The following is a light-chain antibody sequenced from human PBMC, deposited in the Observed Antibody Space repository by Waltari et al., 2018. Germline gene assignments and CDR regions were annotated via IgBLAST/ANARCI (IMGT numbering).Light chain of an antibody. Sequence: EIVLTQSPGTLSLSPGERATLSCRASQSVSSSYLAWYQQKPGQAPRLLVYGASSRATGIPDRVSGSGSGTDLTVTISRLEREDVAVYYGQQYGSSPLTFGGGTKVEIK. CDR2: GAS. CDR1: QSVSSSY. J-gene: IGKJ4*01. V-gene: IGKV3-20*01. CDR3: QQYGSSPLT.